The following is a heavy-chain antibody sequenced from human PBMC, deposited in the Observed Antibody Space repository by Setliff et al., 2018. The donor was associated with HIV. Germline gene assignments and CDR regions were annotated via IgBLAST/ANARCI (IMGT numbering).Heavy chain of an antibody. V-gene: IGHV3-30*02. Sequence: PGGSLRLSCAAAGFTFSSYGMHWVRQAPGKGLEWVAFIYYDGSDKQYADSVKGRFTIYRDNSKNTLYLQMNNLRTEDTAVYFCAKNFYSSRWSPLDYWGQGTLVTVSS. CDR3: AKNFYSSRWSPLDY. D-gene: IGHD2-2*01. J-gene: IGHJ4*02. CDR2: IYYDGSDK. CDR1: GFTFSSYG.